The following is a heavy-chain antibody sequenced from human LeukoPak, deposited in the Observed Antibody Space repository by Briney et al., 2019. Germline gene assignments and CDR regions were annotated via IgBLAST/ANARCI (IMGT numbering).Heavy chain of an antibody. CDR3: AKGQPWIQLWAAFDY. J-gene: IGHJ4*02. CDR1: GFTFSSYG. V-gene: IGHV3-30*18. Sequence: GGSLRLSCAASGFTFSSYGMHWVRQAPGKGLEWVEVMTYDGSNKYYADSVKGRFTISRDNSKNTLYLQMNSLRAEDTAVYYCAKGQPWIQLWAAFDYWGQGTLVTVSS. D-gene: IGHD5-18*01. CDR2: MTYDGSNK.